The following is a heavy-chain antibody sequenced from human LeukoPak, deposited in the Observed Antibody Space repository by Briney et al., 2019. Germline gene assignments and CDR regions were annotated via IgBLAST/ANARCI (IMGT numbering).Heavy chain of an antibody. CDR2: INSDGTST. J-gene: IGHJ4*02. V-gene: IGHV3-74*03. CDR1: GFTFTNYF. Sequence: PGGSLRLSCAASGFTFTNYFMHWVRQAPGKGLVWVSRINSDGTSTMHADSVKGRFTISRDNAKNTLYLQMNSLRAEDTAVYYCAKEPIAVAGTGFDYWGQGTLVTVSS. CDR3: AKEPIAVAGTGFDY. D-gene: IGHD6-19*01.